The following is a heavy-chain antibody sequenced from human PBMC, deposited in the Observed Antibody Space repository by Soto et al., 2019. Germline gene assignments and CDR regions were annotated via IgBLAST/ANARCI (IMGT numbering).Heavy chain of an antibody. CDR1: GLTVRGKKY. D-gene: IGHD1-1*01. J-gene: IGHJ3*02. CDR2: LYDVDGT. Sequence: GGSLRLFCAASGLTVRGKKYITWVRQAPGKGLEWVSALYDVDGTYYADSAKGRFTISRDNSNNIIYLQMNSLGPDDTAVYYCASWLEREHAYDIWGLGTMVTVSS. V-gene: IGHV3-53*01. CDR3: ASWLEREHAYDI.